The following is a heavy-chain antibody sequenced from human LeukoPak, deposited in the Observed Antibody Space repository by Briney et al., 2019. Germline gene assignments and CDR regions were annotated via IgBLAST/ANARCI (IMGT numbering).Heavy chain of an antibody. CDR2: ISYDGGIK. D-gene: IGHD3-22*01. CDR1: GFTSRSYT. J-gene: IGHJ4*02. V-gene: IGHV3-30*04. CDR3: ARGNDYYDSNTYYEFDY. Sequence: GGSLRLSCVASGFTSRSYTMHWVRQAPGKGLEWVAVISYDGGIKYYADSVKGRFTISRDNSKNTLYLQMSSLRAEDTAVYYCARGNDYYDSNTYYEFDYWGQGTLVTVSS.